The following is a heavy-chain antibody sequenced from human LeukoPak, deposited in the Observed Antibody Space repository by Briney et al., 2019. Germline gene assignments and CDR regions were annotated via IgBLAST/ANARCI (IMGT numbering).Heavy chain of an antibody. J-gene: IGHJ4*02. CDR1: GYTFTGYY. CDR3: ARDKEMGELGYFDY. D-gene: IGHD3-16*01. V-gene: IGHV1-2*02. CDR2: INPNSGGT. Sequence: GASVKVSCKASGYTFTGYYMHWVRQAPGQGLEWMGWINPNSGGTNYAQKFQGRVTMTRDTSISTAYMELSRLRSDDTAVYYCARDKEMGELGYFDYWGQGTLVTVSS.